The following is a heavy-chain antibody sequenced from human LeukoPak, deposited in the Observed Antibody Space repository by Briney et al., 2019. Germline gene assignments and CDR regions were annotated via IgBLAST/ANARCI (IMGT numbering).Heavy chain of an antibody. CDR3: ARVGYDFWSGNNNWFDP. Sequence: SETLSLTCAVYGGSFSGYYWSWIRQPPGKGLEWIGEINHSGSTNYNPSLKGRVTISVDTSKNQFSLKLSSVTAADTAVYYCARVGYDFWSGNNNWFDPWGQGTLVTVSS. D-gene: IGHD3-3*01. CDR2: INHSGST. J-gene: IGHJ5*02. CDR1: GGSFSGYY. V-gene: IGHV4-34*01.